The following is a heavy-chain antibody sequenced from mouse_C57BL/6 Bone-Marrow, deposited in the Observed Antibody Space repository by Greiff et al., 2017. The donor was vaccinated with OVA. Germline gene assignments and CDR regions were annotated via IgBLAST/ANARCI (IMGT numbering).Heavy chain of an antibody. CDR3: ARGRYYGSSFFFDY. CDR1: GFTFSDYY. V-gene: IGHV5-16*01. Sequence: EVMLVESEGGLVQPGSSMKLSCTASGFTFSDYYMAWVRQVPEKGLEWVANINYDGSSTYYLDSLKSRFIISRDNAKNILYLQMSSLKSEDTATYYCARGRYYGSSFFFDYWGQGTTLTVSS. CDR2: INYDGSST. J-gene: IGHJ2*01. D-gene: IGHD1-1*01.